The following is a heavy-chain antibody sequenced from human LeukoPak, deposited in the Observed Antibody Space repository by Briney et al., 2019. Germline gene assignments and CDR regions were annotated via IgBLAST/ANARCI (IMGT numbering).Heavy chain of an antibody. V-gene: IGHV3-30*02. CDR1: GFTFISYG. Sequence: PGGSLRLSCAASGFTFISYGMYWVRQAPGKGLESVAFIRYDGSNKYYADSVKGRFTVSRDNSKNTLYLQMNSLRAEDTAVYYCAKGSRMVRGVTNYYYYMDVWGKGTTVTVSS. CDR3: AKGSRMVRGVTNYYYYMDV. CDR2: IRYDGSNK. J-gene: IGHJ6*03. D-gene: IGHD3-10*01.